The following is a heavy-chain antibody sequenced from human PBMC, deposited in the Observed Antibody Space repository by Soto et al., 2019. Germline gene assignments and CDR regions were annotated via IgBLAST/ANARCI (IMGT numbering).Heavy chain of an antibody. V-gene: IGHV4-39*02. J-gene: IGHJ6*02. D-gene: IGHD5-12*01. Sequence: SETLSLTCTPSGGSISGSSYYWGWIRQPPGKGLEWIGSVYYNGNTYYDPSLKSRVTISVDTSRNQFSLKLSSVTAADTAVYYCARECTVATIGGGMDVWGQGTTVTVSS. CDR1: GGSISGSSYY. CDR3: ARECTVATIGGGMDV. CDR2: VYYNGNT.